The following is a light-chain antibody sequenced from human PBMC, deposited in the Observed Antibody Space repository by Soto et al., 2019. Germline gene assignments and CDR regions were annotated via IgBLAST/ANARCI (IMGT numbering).Light chain of an antibody. Sequence: EIVVTQSPATLSVSPGERVTLSCRASQSVSSNLAWYQQKPGQAPRLLIYGASSRATGFPARFSGSGSGTEFTLTISSLQSEDFAVYYCQQYNNWPLYTFGQGTKVDIK. CDR1: QSVSSN. J-gene: IGKJ2*01. CDR3: QQYNNWPLYT. CDR2: GAS. V-gene: IGKV3-15*01.